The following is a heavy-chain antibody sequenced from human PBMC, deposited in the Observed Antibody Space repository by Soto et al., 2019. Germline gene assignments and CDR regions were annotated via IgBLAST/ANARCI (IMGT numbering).Heavy chain of an antibody. CDR3: AVEYSSSNFDY. CDR1: GYTFTGYY. CDR2: INPNSGGT. Sequence: ASVKVSCKASGYTFTGYYMHWVRQAPGQGLEWMGWINPNSGGTNYAQKFQGWVTMTRDTSISTAYMELSRLRSDDTAVYCCAVEYSSSNFDYWGQGTLVTVSS. J-gene: IGHJ4*02. D-gene: IGHD6-6*01. V-gene: IGHV1-2*04.